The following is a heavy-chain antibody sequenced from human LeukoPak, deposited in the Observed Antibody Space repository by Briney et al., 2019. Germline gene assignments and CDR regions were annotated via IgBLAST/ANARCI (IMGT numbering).Heavy chain of an antibody. CDR3: ARRGWIYCPPGSFDI. D-gene: IGHD2-15*01. CDR1: GGSFSGYY. J-gene: IGHJ3*02. V-gene: IGHV4-34*01. CDR2: INHSGST. Sequence: PSETLSLTCAVYGGSFSGYYWSWIRQPPGKGLEWIGEINHSGSTNYNPSLKSRVTISVDTSKNQFSLKLSSVNAADTAVYYCARRGWIYCPPGSFDIWGQGTMVTVSS.